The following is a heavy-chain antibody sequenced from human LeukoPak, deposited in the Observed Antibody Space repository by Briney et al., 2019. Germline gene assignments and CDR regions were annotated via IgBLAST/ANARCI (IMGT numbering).Heavy chain of an antibody. V-gene: IGHV4-30-2*01. J-gene: IGHJ5*02. CDR1: GVSISSGGYS. CDR3: ARETDRGVVIRTLGLHNWFDP. Sequence: PSETLSLTCAVSGVSISSGGYSWSWIRQPPGKGLEWIGYIYHSGSTYYNPSLKSRVTISVDKSKNQFSLKLSSVTAADTAVYYCARETDRGVVIRTLGLHNWFDPWGQGTLVTVSS. D-gene: IGHD3-3*01. CDR2: IYHSGST.